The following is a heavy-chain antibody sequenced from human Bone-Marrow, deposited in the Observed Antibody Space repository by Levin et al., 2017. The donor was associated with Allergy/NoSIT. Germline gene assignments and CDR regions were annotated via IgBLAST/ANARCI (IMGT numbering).Heavy chain of an antibody. V-gene: IGHV3-23*01. CDR2: ISGTDAT. J-gene: IGHJ6*02. CDR1: GFIFSTSA. D-gene: IGHD1-26*01. CDR3: AKAPSVSGAYGMDV. Sequence: GGSLRLSCAGSGFIFSTSAMSWVRQAPGKGLDWVSTISGTDATHYADSVKGRFTISRDRSQNTLYLQMNGLRVADTAVYYCAKAPSVSGAYGMDVWGQGTTVTVP.